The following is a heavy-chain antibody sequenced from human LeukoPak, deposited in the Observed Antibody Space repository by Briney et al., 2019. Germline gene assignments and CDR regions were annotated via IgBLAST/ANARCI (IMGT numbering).Heavy chain of an antibody. CDR3: AKYLPNQLLKD. CDR1: GFTFSYYA. J-gene: IGHJ4*02. D-gene: IGHD2-2*01. CDR2: ITGTDGST. V-gene: IGHV3-23*01. Sequence: PGGSLRLSCAASGFTFSYYAMSWVRQAPGEGLEWVSGITGTDGSTYYADSVKGRFTISRDNSKSALYLQMNSLRAEDTAVYYCAKYLPNQLLKDWGQGTLVTVSS.